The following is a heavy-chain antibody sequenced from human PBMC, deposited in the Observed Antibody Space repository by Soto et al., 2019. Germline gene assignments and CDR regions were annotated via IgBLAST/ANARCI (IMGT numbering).Heavy chain of an antibody. CDR2: MFHSGST. CDR3: ARGHIVVVTTVGWLDP. Sequence: PSETLSLTCAVSGYFISIGYYWGCIRQPPGKGLEWIGSMFHSGSTHYNPSLKSRVTISVDTSKNHFSLRLSSVTASDTAVYYCARGHIVVVTTVGWLDPWGQGTLVTVSS. J-gene: IGHJ5*02. CDR1: GYFISIGYY. D-gene: IGHD2-2*01. V-gene: IGHV4-38-2*01.